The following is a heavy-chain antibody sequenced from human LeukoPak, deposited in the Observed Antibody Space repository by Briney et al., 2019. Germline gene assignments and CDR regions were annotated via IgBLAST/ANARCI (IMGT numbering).Heavy chain of an antibody. Sequence: PGGSLRLSCAASGFTFSSYAMSWVRQPPGKGLEWIGEIYHSGSTNYNPSLKSRVTISVDKSKNQFSLKLSSVTAADTAVYYCASNYDSSGYLDYWGQGTLVTVSS. V-gene: IGHV4-4*02. CDR3: ASNYDSSGYLDY. D-gene: IGHD3-22*01. CDR2: IYHSGST. J-gene: IGHJ4*02. CDR1: GFTFSSYAM.